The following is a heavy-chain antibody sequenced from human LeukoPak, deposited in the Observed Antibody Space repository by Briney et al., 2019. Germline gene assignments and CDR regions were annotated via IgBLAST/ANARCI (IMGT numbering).Heavy chain of an antibody. V-gene: IGHV3-21*01. CDR3: ARDSGSYVWGSYRVDNSPFDN. D-gene: IGHD3-16*02. J-gene: IGHJ4*02. Sequence: GGSLSLSSAASGFAFSGYSTNCVRHAPGGGVECGSSISSSSGYIYYADSVRGQSPISRDNAKNSLYLQMNRLPAEHTVVYYCARDSGSYVWGSYRVDNSPFDNWGQGTLVTVSS. CDR1: GFAFSGYS. CDR2: ISSSSGYI.